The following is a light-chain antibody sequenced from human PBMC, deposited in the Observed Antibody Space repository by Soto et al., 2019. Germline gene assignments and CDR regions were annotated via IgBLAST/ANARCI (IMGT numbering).Light chain of an antibody. CDR1: HSVSRTY. CDR2: GAS. J-gene: IGKJ5*01. CDR3: QQFDYSDT. Sequence: EIFLTPSPGTLSLSPGERATLSCRASHSVSRTYLPWYQQKPGQAPRLLMYGASDRATGTPGRFSGSGSGTDFTLTISGLEPEDSAVYYCQQFDYSDTCGQAHDWR. V-gene: IGKV3-20*01.